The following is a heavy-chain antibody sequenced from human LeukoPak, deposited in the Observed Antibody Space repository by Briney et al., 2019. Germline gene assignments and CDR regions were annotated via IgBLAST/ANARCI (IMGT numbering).Heavy chain of an antibody. Sequence: ASVSVSCKASGGTFSSYGINWVRQAPGQGLEWMGWISTYNGNTNYAQKVQGRVTMTTDTSTSTAYMELRSLRSDDTAVYYCARDFHRMAVAATRHWGQGTLVTVSS. D-gene: IGHD6-19*01. J-gene: IGHJ4*02. CDR3: ARDFHRMAVAATRH. V-gene: IGHV1-18*01. CDR1: GGTFSSYG. CDR2: ISTYNGNT.